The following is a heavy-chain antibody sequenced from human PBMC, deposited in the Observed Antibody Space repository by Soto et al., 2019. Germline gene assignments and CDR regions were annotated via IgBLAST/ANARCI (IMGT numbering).Heavy chain of an antibody. Sequence: QVQLVQSGAEVKKPGSSVKVSCKASGGTFSSYAISWVRQAPGQGLEWMGGIIPIFGTANYAQKFQGRVTIPADESTSTAYMELSSLRSEDTAVYYCARRGEAGWLQLRDYYYYGMDVWGQGTTVTVSS. V-gene: IGHV1-69*01. CDR1: GGTFSSYA. J-gene: IGHJ6*02. D-gene: IGHD5-12*01. CDR3: ARRGEAGWLQLRDYYYYGMDV. CDR2: IIPIFGTA.